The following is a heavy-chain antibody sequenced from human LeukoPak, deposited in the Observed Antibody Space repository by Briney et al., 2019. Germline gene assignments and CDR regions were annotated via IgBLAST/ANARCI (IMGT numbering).Heavy chain of an antibody. CDR2: ISGSGGST. J-gene: IGHJ4*02. CDR1: GFTFSSYA. Sequence: GSLRLSCAASGFTFSSYAMSWVRQAPGKGLEWVSAISGSGGSTYYADSVKGRFTISRDNSKNTLHLQMNSLRAEDTAVYYCAKVVSSGWYYFDFWGQGTLVTVSS. CDR3: AKVVSSGWYYFDF. D-gene: IGHD6-19*01. V-gene: IGHV3-23*01.